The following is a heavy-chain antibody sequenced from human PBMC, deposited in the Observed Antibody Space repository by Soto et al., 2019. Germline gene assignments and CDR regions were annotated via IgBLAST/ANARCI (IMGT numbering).Heavy chain of an antibody. CDR1: GFASGGDG. CDR3: VSDRGYGHASVPYS. CDR2: ISYDGSLQ. V-gene: IGHV3-30*03. Sequence: QAQLVESGGGVVQPGRSLRLSCAASGFASGGDGLHWVPRPPATGLGWVAVISYDGSLQHYADSVKGGFTISRDNSKNMVLLQMSSLRAEDTAVYYCVSDRGYGHASVPYSWGQGTLVSVSS. J-gene: IGHJ4*02. D-gene: IGHD5-18*01.